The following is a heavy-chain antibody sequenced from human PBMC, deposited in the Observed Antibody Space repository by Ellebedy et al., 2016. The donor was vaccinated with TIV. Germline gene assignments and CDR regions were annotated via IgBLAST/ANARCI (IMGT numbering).Heavy chain of an antibody. V-gene: IGHV4-31*03. J-gene: IGHJ4*02. CDR1: GGSISSGGFY. Sequence: MPSETLSLTCTVSGGSISSGGFYWSWIRQHPGKGLEWIGYIYHSGSAYYNPSLKSRVTISVDTSTNQFSLKVTSVTAADTAVYYCARSDIDAFDYWGQGTLVTVSS. CDR3: ARSDIDAFDY. CDR2: IYHSGSA. D-gene: IGHD5-12*01.